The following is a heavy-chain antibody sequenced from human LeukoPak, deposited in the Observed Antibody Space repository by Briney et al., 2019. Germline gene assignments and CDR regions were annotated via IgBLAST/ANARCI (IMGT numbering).Heavy chain of an antibody. D-gene: IGHD1-26*01. Sequence: GSLRLSCAASGFTFSSYAMNWVRQAPGKGLEWVSAISDISGSTYYAASVKGRFTISRDNSKSTLYLQVNSLRAEDTAVYYCAKDRGSSGPYYGMDVWGQGTTVTVSS. CDR3: AKDRGSSGPYYGMDV. CDR2: ISDISGST. CDR1: GFTFSSYA. V-gene: IGHV3-23*01. J-gene: IGHJ6*02.